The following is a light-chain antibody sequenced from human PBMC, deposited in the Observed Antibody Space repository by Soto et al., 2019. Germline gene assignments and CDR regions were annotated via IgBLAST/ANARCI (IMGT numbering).Light chain of an antibody. V-gene: IGLV2-14*01. CDR1: SNDVGGYNF. CDR3: SSYTSSGTVV. J-gene: IGLJ2*01. Sequence: QSALTQPASVSGSPGQSITISCTGTSNDVGGYNFVSWYQQYPGKAPKLMIYDVSNRPSGVSNRFSGSKSGNTASLSISGLQAEDEADYHCSSYTSSGTVVFGGGTKLTVL. CDR2: DVS.